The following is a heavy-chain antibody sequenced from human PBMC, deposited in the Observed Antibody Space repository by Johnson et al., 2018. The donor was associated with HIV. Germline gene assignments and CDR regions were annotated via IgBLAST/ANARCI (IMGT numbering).Heavy chain of an antibody. Sequence: QVQLVESGGGVVQPGRSLRLSCAASEFTFSTYGMHWVRQAPGKGLEWVAVISYDGSNKDYADSVKGRFTISRDNSKNTLYLQMNSLRAEDTAVYYCAKVLFWGQGTMVTVSS. D-gene: IGHD2-15*01. CDR2: ISYDGSNK. J-gene: IGHJ3*01. CDR1: EFTFSTYG. CDR3: AKVLF. V-gene: IGHV3-30*18.